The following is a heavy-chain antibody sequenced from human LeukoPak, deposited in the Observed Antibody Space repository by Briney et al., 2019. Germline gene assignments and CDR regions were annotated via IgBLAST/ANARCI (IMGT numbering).Heavy chain of an antibody. CDR2: IKSDGST. CDR3: ARDSYYSVDY. D-gene: IGHD1-26*01. V-gene: IGHV3-74*01. J-gene: IGHJ4*02. CDR1: GFSFSGAW. Sequence: GGSLRLSCAASGFSFSGAWMHWVRQAPGKGLVWVSIIKSDGSTIYADSVKGRFTISRDSAKSTVYLQMDSLRAEDTAVYYCARDSYYSVDYWGQGTLVTVSS.